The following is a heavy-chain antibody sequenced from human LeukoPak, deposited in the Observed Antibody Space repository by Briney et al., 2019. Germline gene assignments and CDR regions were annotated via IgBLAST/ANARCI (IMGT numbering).Heavy chain of an antibody. J-gene: IGHJ4*02. CDR2: IRYDGSNK. Sequence: GGSLRLSCAASGFTFSSYGMHWVRQAPGKGLEWVAFIRYDGSNKYYADSVKGRFTISRDNSKNTLYLQMNSLRAEDTAVYYCANGEKYYDIWSGYYQGGMFDYWGQGTLVTVSS. V-gene: IGHV3-30*02. D-gene: IGHD3-3*01. CDR3: ANGEKYYDIWSGYYQGGMFDY. CDR1: GFTFSSYG.